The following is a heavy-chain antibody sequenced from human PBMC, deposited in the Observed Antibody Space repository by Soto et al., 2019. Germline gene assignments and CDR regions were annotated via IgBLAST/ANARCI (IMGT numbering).Heavy chain of an antibody. D-gene: IGHD6-13*01. J-gene: IGHJ4*02. CDR1: GFTFSSYA. CDR3: AKSLAEQRVEYYFDY. Sequence: EVQLLESGGGLVQPGGSLRLSCVASGFTFSSYAMSWVRQAPGKGREWVSGISGSGGSTKYVDTVKGRFTISRDNSKNTLYLQMNSLRAEDTAVYYCAKSLAEQRVEYYFDYWGQGTLVTVSS. CDR2: ISGSGGST. V-gene: IGHV3-23*01.